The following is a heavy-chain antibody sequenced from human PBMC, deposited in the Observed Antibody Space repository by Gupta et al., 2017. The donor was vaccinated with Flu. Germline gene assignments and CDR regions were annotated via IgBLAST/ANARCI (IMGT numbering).Heavy chain of an antibody. V-gene: IGHV1-69*06. J-gene: IGHJ6*03. Sequence: QVQLVQSGAEVKKPGSSVKVSCKASGGTFSSYAISWVRQAPGQGLEWMGGIIPIFATAKYAQKFQGRGTITADKSTSTAYMELRSLRSEDTAVYYCASGPTAAIPPHYYYYYMDVWCKVSTITVSS. D-gene: IGHD2-2*02. CDR1: GGTFSSYA. CDR3: ASGPTAAIPPHYYYYYMDV. CDR2: IIPIFATA.